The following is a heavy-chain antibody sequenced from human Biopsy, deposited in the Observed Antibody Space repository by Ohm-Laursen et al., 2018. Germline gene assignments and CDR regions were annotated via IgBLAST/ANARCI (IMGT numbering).Heavy chain of an antibody. D-gene: IGHD2-8*01. CDR3: AKCMTGGSNYYFHH. Sequence: SLRLSCAAPGFTFSSYGMHWVRQAPGKGLEWVAAIWYDGSNKNYADSVKGRFTISRDNSKNTLYLQMNSLRGEDTAVYYCAKCMTGGSNYYFHHCGQGTLVTVSP. CDR2: IWYDGSNK. V-gene: IGHV3-33*06. CDR1: GFTFSSYG. J-gene: IGHJ4*02.